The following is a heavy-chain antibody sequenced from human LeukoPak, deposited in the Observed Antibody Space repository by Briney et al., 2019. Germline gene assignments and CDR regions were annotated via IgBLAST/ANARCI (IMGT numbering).Heavy chain of an antibody. D-gene: IGHD1-1*01. J-gene: IGHJ4*02. Sequence: GASVKVSCKASGGTFSSYAISWVRQAPEQGLEWMGRIIPILGIANYAQKFQGRVTITADKSTSTAYMELSSLRSEDTAVYYCARHSLGGLGTFFDYWGQGTLVTVSS. CDR3: ARHSLGGLGTFFDY. V-gene: IGHV1-69*04. CDR1: GGTFSSYA. CDR2: IIPILGIA.